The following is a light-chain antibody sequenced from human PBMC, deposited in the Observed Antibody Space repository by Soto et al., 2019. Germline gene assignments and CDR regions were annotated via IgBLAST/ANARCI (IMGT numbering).Light chain of an antibody. V-gene: IGLV2-23*03. J-gene: IGLJ1*01. CDR2: EGS. Sequence: QSALTQPASVSGSPGQSITISCTGTSSDVGSYNLVSWYQQHPGKAPKLMIYEGSKRPSGVSNRFSGSKSGNTASLTISGLQAEDEADYYCCSYAGSSTFGSYVFGPGTKVTVL. CDR3: CSYAGSSTFGSYV. CDR1: SSDVGSYNL.